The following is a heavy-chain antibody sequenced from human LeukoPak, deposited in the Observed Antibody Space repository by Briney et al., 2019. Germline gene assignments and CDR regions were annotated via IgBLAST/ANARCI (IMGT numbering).Heavy chain of an antibody. CDR1: GFTFDDYA. D-gene: IGHD6-13*01. Sequence: QTGGSLRLSCAASGFTFDDYAMHWVRQAPGKGLEWVSGISWNSGSIGYADSVKGRFTISRDNAKNSLYLQMNSLRAEDTAVYYCAKDTYSSSWLGDYWGQGTLVTVSS. CDR3: AKDTYSSSWLGDY. CDR2: ISWNSGSI. J-gene: IGHJ4*02. V-gene: IGHV3-9*01.